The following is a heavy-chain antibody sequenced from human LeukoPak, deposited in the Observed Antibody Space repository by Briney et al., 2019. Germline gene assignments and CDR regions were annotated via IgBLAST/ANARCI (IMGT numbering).Heavy chain of an antibody. CDR2: ICAYNGNT. CDR3: ARGGGVGAVADHFDY. CDR1: GYIFTSYA. V-gene: IGHV1-18*01. D-gene: IGHD6-19*01. Sequence: ASVKVSCKASGYIFTSYAISWVRQAPGQGLEWMGWICAYNGNTDYAQRLQGRVTMTTDTSTSTAYMELRSLRSDDTAVYYCARGGGVGAVADHFDYWGQGTLVTVSS. J-gene: IGHJ4*02.